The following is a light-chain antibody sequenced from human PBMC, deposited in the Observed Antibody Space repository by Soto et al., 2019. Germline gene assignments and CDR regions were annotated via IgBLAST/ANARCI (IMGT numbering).Light chain of an antibody. CDR2: DAS. CDR1: QSISSW. V-gene: IGKV1-5*01. CDR3: QQYNSYSPVT. Sequence: DIQMTQSPSTLSASVGDRVTITCRASQSISSWLAWYQQKPGKAPKLLIYDASSLESGVPSRFSGGGSGTEFTLTISSLQPDDFATYYCQQYNSYSPVTFGQGTKLEIK. J-gene: IGKJ2*01.